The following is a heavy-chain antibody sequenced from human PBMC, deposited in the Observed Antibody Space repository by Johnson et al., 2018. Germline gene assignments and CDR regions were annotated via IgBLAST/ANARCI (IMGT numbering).Heavy chain of an antibody. CDR3: AKERSGRYSSRWSDAFAI. CDR2: ISYDGRNK. CDR1: GFTFNNFG. Sequence: VQLVETGGGVVQPGRSLRLSCGASGFTFNNFGMHWVRQAPGKGLEWVADISYDGRNKNYADSVKGRFAISRHNSKNTLYVKMDSRRAEDTAVYDCAKERSGRYSSRWSDAFAIWGQGTRATVSS. J-gene: IGHJ3*02. D-gene: IGHD6-13*01. V-gene: IGHV3-30*18.